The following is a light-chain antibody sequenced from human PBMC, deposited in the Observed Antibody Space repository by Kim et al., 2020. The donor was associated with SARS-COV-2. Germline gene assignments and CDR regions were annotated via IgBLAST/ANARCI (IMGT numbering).Light chain of an antibody. Sequence: DIQMTQSPSTLSASVGDRVTITCRASQSISSWLAWYQQIPGKAPKLLIYKASSLESGVPSRFSGSGSGTEFTLTISSLQPDDFATYYCQQYNSYPFTFGPGTKVDIK. CDR3: QQYNSYPFT. J-gene: IGKJ3*01. CDR2: KAS. CDR1: QSISSW. V-gene: IGKV1-5*03.